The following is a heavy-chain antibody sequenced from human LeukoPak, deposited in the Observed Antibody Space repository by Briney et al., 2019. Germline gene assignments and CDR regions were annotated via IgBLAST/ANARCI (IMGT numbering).Heavy chain of an antibody. D-gene: IGHD3-9*01. V-gene: IGHV4-4*07. J-gene: IGHJ4*02. CDR3: ARDYDKAFDS. CDR1: GASISSYY. Sequence: SETLSLTCTVSGASISSYYWSWIRQPAGKGLEWIGRIYSSGNTNYNPALKRRVIMSVDTSRNQLSLKVSSVTAADTAVYYCARDYDKAFDSWGQGTLVTVSS. CDR2: IYSSGNT.